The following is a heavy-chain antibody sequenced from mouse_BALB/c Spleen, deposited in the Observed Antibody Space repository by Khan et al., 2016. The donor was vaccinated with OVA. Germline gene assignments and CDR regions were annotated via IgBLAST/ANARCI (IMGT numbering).Heavy chain of an antibody. CDR3: ARDYGSLYWYFDV. CDR1: GITITSGNYR. CDR2: IYYSGTV. D-gene: IGHD1-1*01. Sequence: EVQLQESGPGLVKPSQTVSLTCTVTGITITSGNYRWSRIRQFPGNKLEWIGNIYYSGTVTYNPSLPSRTTITRDTSKNQFFLETNSLTAEDTATYYCARDYGSLYWYFDVWGAGTTVTVSS. J-gene: IGHJ1*01. V-gene: IGHV3-5*02.